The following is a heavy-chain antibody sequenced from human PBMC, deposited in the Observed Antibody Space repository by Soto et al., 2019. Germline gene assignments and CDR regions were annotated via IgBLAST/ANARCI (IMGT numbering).Heavy chain of an antibody. CDR1: GGTFSSHA. D-gene: IGHD2-2*02. V-gene: IGHV1-3*01. CDR3: ASSFTVPAAIAY. CDR2: INAGNGNT. J-gene: IGHJ4*02. Sequence: ASVKVSCKASGGTFSSHAISWVRQAPGQRLEWMGWINAGNGNTKYSQKFQGRVTITRDTSASTAYMELSSLRSEDTAVYYCASSFTVPAAIAYWGQGTLVTVSS.